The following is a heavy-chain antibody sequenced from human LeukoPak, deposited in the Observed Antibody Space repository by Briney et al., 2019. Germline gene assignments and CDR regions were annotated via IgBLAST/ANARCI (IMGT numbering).Heavy chain of an antibody. J-gene: IGHJ3*02. CDR1: GASISSYY. CDR2: IYNSGST. CDR3: ARHEDHGDRSDAFDI. V-gene: IGHV4-59*08. Sequence: SETLSLTCTVSGASISSYYWSWVRQPPGKGPEWIGYIYNSGSTDYNPSLKSRVTISVDTSKNQFSLKLSSVTAADTAVYYCARHEDHGDRSDAFDIWGQGTMVTVSS. D-gene: IGHD4-17*01.